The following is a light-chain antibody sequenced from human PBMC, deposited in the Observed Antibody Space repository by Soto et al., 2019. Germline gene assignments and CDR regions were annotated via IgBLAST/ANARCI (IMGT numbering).Light chain of an antibody. CDR2: DAS. J-gene: IGKJ1*01. CDR1: QSVNNY. Sequence: PVERATLSCRASQSVNNYLAWYQQRPGQAPRLLIYDASYRATGIPARFSGSGSGTDFTLTISSLQPEDFATYYCQQSYSTLWTFGQGTKVDTK. V-gene: IGKV3-11*01. CDR3: QQSYSTLWT.